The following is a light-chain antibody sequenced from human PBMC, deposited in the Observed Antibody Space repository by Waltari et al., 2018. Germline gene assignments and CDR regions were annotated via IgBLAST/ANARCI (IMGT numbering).Light chain of an antibody. CDR2: EDN. J-gene: IGLJ3*02. Sequence: NFMLTQPHSVSESPGKTVTISCTRSSGSIASNYGQRYQQRPGSSPTTVIYEDNQRPSGVPDRFSGSIDSSSNSASLTISGLKTEDEADYYCQSYDSSNPWVFGGGTKLTVL. V-gene: IGLV6-57*01. CDR1: SGSIASNY. CDR3: QSYDSSNPWV.